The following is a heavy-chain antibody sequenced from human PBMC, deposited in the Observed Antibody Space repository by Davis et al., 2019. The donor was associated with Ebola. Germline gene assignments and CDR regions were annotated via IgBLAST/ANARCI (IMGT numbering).Heavy chain of an antibody. D-gene: IGHD4-11*01. Sequence: MPSETLSLTCTVSGGSISTYYWSWIRQPPGKGLEWIGYLYFRGSTTYNPSHKSRVSISVDTSKNQFSLKLNSVTSADTAGYYCARGGGYSFDSWGQGTLVTVSS. V-gene: IGHV4-59*01. CDR2: LYFRGST. CDR3: ARGGGYSFDS. CDR1: GGSISTYY. J-gene: IGHJ5*01.